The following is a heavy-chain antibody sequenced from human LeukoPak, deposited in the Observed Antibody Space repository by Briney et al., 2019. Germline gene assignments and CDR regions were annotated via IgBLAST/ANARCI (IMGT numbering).Heavy chain of an antibody. CDR2: ISGSGGST. CDR1: GFIFSSYA. CDR3: AKDRSCINDVCHGYFDY. Sequence: GGSLRLSRAASGFIFSSYAMSWVRQAPGKGLEWVSPISGSGGSTYYADSVKGRFTISRDNSKNTVYLQMNSLRAEDTAVYYCAKDRSCINDVCHGYFDYWGQGTLVTVSS. V-gene: IGHV3-23*01. D-gene: IGHD2-8*01. J-gene: IGHJ4*02.